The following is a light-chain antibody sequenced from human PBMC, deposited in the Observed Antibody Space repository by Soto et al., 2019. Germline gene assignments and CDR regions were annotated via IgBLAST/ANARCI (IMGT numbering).Light chain of an antibody. CDR3: QQYGSSPPLT. CDR1: QSVSSSY. CDR2: GAS. Sequence: EFVLTQSPGTLSLSPGERATLSCRASQSVSSSYLAWYQQKPGQAPRILIYGASTRATGIPDRFSGSGSGTAFTLTISRLEPEDFALYYCQQYGSSPPLTFGGGTKVEIK. J-gene: IGKJ4*01. V-gene: IGKV3-20*01.